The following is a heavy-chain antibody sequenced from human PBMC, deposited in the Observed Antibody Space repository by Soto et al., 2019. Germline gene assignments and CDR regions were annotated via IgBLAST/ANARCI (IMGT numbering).Heavy chain of an antibody. CDR3: ARDAYCGGDCHGDWYFDL. CDR1: GGSISSYY. J-gene: IGHJ2*01. D-gene: IGHD2-21*02. CDR2: IYYSGST. V-gene: IGHV4-59*01. Sequence: QVQLQESGPGLVQPSETLSLTCTVSGGSISSYYWSWIRQPPGKGLEWIGYIYYSGSTNYNPSLRSRVTISVDTAKNQCSLKLSSVTAADTAVYYCARDAYCGGDCHGDWYFDLWGRGTLVTVSS.